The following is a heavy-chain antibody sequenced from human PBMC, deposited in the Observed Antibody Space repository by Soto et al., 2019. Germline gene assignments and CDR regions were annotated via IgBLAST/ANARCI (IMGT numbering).Heavy chain of an antibody. Sequence: SVKVSCKASGFDFGSFGIQFLRQTRGRGLEWIGWIVVASGRTNYARQFQGRVAFSRDMSSTTAYMDLYDLKSDDTAVYFCSADHPHTAIGWPVWGQGTTVTVS. J-gene: IGHJ6*02. CDR2: IVVASGRT. CDR1: GFDFGSFG. V-gene: IGHV1-58*02. CDR3: SADHPHTAIGWPV.